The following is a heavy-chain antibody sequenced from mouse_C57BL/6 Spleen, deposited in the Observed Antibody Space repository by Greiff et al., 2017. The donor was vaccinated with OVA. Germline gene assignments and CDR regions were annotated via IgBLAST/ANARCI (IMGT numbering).Heavy chain of an antibody. J-gene: IGHJ4*01. CDR1: GYSITSGYY. V-gene: IGHV3-6*01. CDR2: ISYDGSN. Sequence: DVKLVESGPGLVKPSQSLSLTCSVTGYSITSGYYWNWIRQFPGNKLEWMGYISYDGSNNYNPSLKNRISITRDTSKNQFFLKFNSVTTEDTATYYCARKRFYAMDYWGQGTSVTVSS. CDR3: ARKRFYAMDY. D-gene: IGHD1-1*01.